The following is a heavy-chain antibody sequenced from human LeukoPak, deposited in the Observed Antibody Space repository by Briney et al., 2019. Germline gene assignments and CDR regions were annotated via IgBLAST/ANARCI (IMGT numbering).Heavy chain of an antibody. Sequence: PSETLSLTCTVSGGSISSGGYYWSWIRQHPGKGLEWIGYIYYSGSTYYNPSLKSRVTISVDTSKNQFSLKLSSVTAADTAMYYCARHFCSGGSCYFSHWFDPWGQGILVTVSS. V-gene: IGHV4-31*03. CDR3: ARHFCSGGSCYFSHWFDP. CDR1: GGSISSGGYY. J-gene: IGHJ5*02. D-gene: IGHD2-15*01. CDR2: IYYSGST.